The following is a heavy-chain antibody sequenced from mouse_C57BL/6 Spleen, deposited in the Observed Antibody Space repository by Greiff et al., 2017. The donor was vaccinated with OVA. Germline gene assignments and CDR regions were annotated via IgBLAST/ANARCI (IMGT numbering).Heavy chain of an antibody. J-gene: IGHJ3*01. D-gene: IGHD2-5*01. Sequence: DVMLVESGEGLVKPGGSLKLSCAASGFTFSSYAMSWVRQTPEKRLEWVAYISSGGDYIYYADTVKGRFTISRDNARNTLYLQMSSLKSEDTAMYYCTRNSNYLAWFAYWGQGTLVTVSA. CDR1: GFTFSSYA. CDR3: TRNSNYLAWFAY. CDR2: ISSGGDYI. V-gene: IGHV5-9-1*02.